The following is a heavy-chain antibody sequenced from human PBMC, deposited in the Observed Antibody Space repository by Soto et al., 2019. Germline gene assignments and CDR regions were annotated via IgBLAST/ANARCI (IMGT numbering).Heavy chain of an antibody. CDR1: GDSVSSNSAA. J-gene: IGHJ6*03. CDR2: TYYRSKWYN. D-gene: IGHD2-2*01. Sequence: SQTLSLTCAISGDSVSSNSAAWNWIRQSPSRGLEWLGRTYYRSKWYNDYAVSVKSRITINPDTSKNQFSLQLNSVTPEDTAVYYCARGPLGGYCSSTSCYGGNYYYYYYMDVWGKGTTVTVSS. V-gene: IGHV6-1*01. CDR3: ARGPLGGYCSSTSCYGGNYYYYYYMDV.